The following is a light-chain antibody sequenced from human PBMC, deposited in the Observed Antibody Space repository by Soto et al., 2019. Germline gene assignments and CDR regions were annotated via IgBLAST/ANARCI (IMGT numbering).Light chain of an antibody. Sequence: QSVLTQPASVSGSPGQSIAFSCTGTSSDIGAYNYVSWYQQHPGKAPKLMIYEVTNRPSGLSDRFSGSKSGNTASLTISGLQAEDEADYYCSSYTSSRTVIFGGGTKLTVL. CDR2: EVT. J-gene: IGLJ2*01. CDR1: SSDIGAYNY. V-gene: IGLV2-14*01. CDR3: SSYTSSRTVI.